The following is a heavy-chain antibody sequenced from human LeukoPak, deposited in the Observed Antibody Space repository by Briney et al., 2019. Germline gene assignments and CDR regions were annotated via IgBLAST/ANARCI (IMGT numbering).Heavy chain of an antibody. Sequence: PSETLSLTCTVSGGSISSYYWSWIRQPPGKGLEWIGYIYYSGSTNYNPSLKSRVTISVDTSKNQFSLKLSSVTAADTAVYYCANHYYDSSGYYSSPYAFDIWGQGTMVTVSS. CDR2: IYYSGST. J-gene: IGHJ3*02. CDR1: GGSISSYY. V-gene: IGHV4-59*08. D-gene: IGHD3-22*01. CDR3: ANHYYDSSGYYSSPYAFDI.